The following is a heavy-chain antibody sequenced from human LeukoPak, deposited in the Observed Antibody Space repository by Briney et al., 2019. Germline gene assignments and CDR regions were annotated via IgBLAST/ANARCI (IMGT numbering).Heavy chain of an antibody. CDR2: FDPEDGET. V-gene: IGHV1-24*01. CDR1: GYTLTELS. Sequence: ASVKVSCKVSGYTLTELSMHWVRQAPGKGLEWMGGFDPEDGETIYAQKFQGRVTMTEDTSTDTAYMELSSLRSEDTAVYYCATVNCSSTSCYIGDWFDPWGQGTLATVSS. D-gene: IGHD2-2*02. CDR3: ATVNCSSTSCYIGDWFDP. J-gene: IGHJ5*02.